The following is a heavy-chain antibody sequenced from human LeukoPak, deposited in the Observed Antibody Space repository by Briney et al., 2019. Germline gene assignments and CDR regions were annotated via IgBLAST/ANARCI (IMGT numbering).Heavy chain of an antibody. J-gene: IGHJ4*02. CDR1: GFTFSSYA. CDR2: ISGSGGST. CDR3: ARLRGYSYARYYFDY. D-gene: IGHD5-18*01. Sequence: GGSLRLSCAASGFTFSSYAMSWVRRAPGKGLEWVSAISGSGGSTYYADPVKGRFTISRDNAKNSLYLQMNSLRAEDTAVYYCARLRGYSYARYYFDYWGQGTLVTVSS. V-gene: IGHV3-23*01.